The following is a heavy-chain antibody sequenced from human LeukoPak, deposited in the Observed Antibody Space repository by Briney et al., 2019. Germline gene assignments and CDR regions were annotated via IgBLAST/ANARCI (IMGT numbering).Heavy chain of an antibody. CDR3: ARGSSGYHNWFDP. D-gene: IGHD3-22*01. Sequence: SVKVSCKASGGTFSSYAISWVRQAPGQGLEWMGRIIPIFGTANYARKFQGRVTITTDESTSTAYMELSSLRSEDTAVYYCARGSSGYHNWFDPWGQGTLVTVSS. CDR1: GGTFSSYA. J-gene: IGHJ5*02. V-gene: IGHV1-69*05. CDR2: IIPIFGTA.